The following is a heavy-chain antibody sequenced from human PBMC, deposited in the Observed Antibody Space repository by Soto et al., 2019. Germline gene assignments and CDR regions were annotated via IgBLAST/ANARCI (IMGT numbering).Heavy chain of an antibody. J-gene: IGHJ4*02. CDR3: AREGGRYCTGGSCQVDY. D-gene: IGHD2-15*01. Sequence: SETLSLTCTVSGVSISSSSYHWGWIRQPPGKGLEWIGSIYYSGNTYYTPSLKSRVSISVDTSKNQFSLKLSSVTAAVTSVYFCAREGGRYCTGGSCQVDYWGQGTLVTVS. CDR2: IYYSGNT. CDR1: GVSISSSSYH. V-gene: IGHV4-39*02.